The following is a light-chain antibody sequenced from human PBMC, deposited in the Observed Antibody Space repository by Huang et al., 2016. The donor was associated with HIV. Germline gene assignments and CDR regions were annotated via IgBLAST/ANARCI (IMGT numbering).Light chain of an antibody. CDR1: PTISGW. J-gene: IGKJ4*01. V-gene: IGKV1-5*03. CDR3: QQYNSYPIT. Sequence: DIQMTQSPSTLSASLGDRVTITCRASPTISGWLAWYQQKPGKAPKLLIYKASSLQTGVPSRFSGSGSGTEFTLTISSLQPDDFTTYYCQQYNSYPITFGGGTKVEIK. CDR2: KAS.